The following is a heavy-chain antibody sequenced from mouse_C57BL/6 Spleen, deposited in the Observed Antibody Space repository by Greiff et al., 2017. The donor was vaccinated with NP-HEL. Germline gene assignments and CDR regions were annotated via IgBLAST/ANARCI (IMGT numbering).Heavy chain of an antibody. Sequence: LVESGAELVKPGASVKISCKASGYAFSSYWMNWVKQRPGKGLEWIGQIYPGDGDTNYNGKFKGKATLTADKSSSTAYMQLSSLTSEDSAVYFCARGNYEAWFAYWGQGTLVTVSA. J-gene: IGHJ3*01. CDR1: GYAFSSYW. D-gene: IGHD2-1*01. CDR2: IYPGDGDT. V-gene: IGHV1-80*01. CDR3: ARGNYEAWFAY.